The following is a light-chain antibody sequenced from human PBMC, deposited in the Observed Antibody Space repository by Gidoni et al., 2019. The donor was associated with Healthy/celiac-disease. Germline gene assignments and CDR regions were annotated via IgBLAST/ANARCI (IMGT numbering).Light chain of an antibody. V-gene: IGKV4-1*01. CDR3: QQYYSTPFT. Sequence: DIVMTQSPDSLAVSLGERATINCKYSQSVLYSSNNKNYLAWYQQKPGQPPKLLIYWASTRESGVPDRFSGSGSGTDFTRTSSSLQAEDVAVYYCQQYYSTPFTFGPGTKVDIK. CDR1: QSVLYSSNNKNY. CDR2: WAS. J-gene: IGKJ3*01.